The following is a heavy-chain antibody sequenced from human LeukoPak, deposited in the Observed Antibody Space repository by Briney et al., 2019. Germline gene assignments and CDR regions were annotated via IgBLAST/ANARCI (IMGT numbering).Heavy chain of an antibody. CDR1: GYTFTGYY. J-gene: IGHJ5*02. D-gene: IGHD6-13*01. V-gene: IGHV1-2*02. CDR2: INPNSGGT. Sequence: ASVNVSCKASGYTFTGYYMHWVRQAPGQGLEWMGWINPNSGGTNYAQKFQGRVTMTRDTSISTAYMELSRLRSDDTAVYYCASSAAGTRWFDPWGQGTLVTVSS. CDR3: ASSAAGTRWFDP.